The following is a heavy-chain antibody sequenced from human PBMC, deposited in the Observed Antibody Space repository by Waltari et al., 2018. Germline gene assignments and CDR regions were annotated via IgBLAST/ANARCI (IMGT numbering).Heavy chain of an antibody. V-gene: IGHV4-39*01. Sequence: QLQLQESGPGLVKPSETLSLTCTVSGGSISSSSYYWGWIRQPPGKGLEWIGVIYYRGSTYYNQSLKRRVTISVDTSKNQFSLKLSSVTAADTAVYYCARHPAMTIMLWYFDLWGRGTLVTVSS. D-gene: IGHD2-8*01. J-gene: IGHJ2*01. CDR2: IYYRGST. CDR1: GGSISSSSYY. CDR3: ARHPAMTIMLWYFDL.